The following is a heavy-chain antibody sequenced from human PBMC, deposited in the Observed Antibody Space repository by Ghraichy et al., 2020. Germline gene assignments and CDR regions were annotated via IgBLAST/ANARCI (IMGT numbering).Heavy chain of an antibody. D-gene: IGHD5-12*01. V-gene: IGHV2-70*11. J-gene: IGHJ6*02. CDR3: ARVSGYSGYDLLDV. CDR1: GFSLTSSGTC. CDR2: IDWDDDE. Sequence: SGPTLVKPTETLTLTCTFSGFSLTSSGTCVTWVRQPPGKALEWLGRIDWDDDEYYSTSLRPRLTIAKDTSKNQVVLRLTNVDPEDTGTYYCARVSGYSGYDLLDVWGQGTTVTVSS.